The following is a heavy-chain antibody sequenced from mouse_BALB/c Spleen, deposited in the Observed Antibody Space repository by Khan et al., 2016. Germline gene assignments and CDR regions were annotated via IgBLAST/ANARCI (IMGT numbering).Heavy chain of an antibody. CDR3: ARKHQGNSVHYYFDV. CDR1: GYSITSDYA. Sequence: EVQLQESGPGLVRPSQSLSLTCTVTGYSITSDYAWNWIRQFPGNKLEWMGYITYSGSTSYNPSLKSRISITRDTSKNQFYLQLSSVTTEDTATYYCARKHQGNSVHYYFDVWCAGTTVTVAS. CDR2: ITYSGST. D-gene: IGHD1-1*01. J-gene: IGHJ1*01. V-gene: IGHV3-2*02.